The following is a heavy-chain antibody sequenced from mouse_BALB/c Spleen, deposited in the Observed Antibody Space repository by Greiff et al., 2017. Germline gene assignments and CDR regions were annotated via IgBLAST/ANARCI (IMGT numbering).Heavy chain of an antibody. J-gene: IGHJ2*01. CDR1: GFTFSSYA. CDR2: ISSGGST. D-gene: IGHD2-3*01. V-gene: IGHV5-6-5*01. Sequence: EVKLMESGGGLVKPGGSLKLSCAASGFTFSSYAMSWVRQTPEKRLEWVASISSGGSTYYPDSVKGRFTLSRDNARNILYLQMSSLRSEDTAMYYCARGRSYDGYYLDYWGQGTTLTVSS. CDR3: ARGRSYDGYYLDY.